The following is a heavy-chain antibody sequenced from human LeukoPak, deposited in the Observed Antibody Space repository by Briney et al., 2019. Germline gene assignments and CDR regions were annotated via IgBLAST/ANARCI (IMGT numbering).Heavy chain of an antibody. CDR3: ASGTCSGVSCPVDY. V-gene: IGHV3-30-3*01. J-gene: IGHJ4*02. Sequence: GGSLRLSCAASGFMSSNFAMHWVRQAPGKGLEWVAVISYDGSKKYYADSVKGRFTISRDNSKNTLYLQMNSLRPEDTAVYYCASGTCSGVSCPVDYWGQGTLVTVSS. CDR2: ISYDGSKK. D-gene: IGHD2-15*01. CDR1: GFMSSNFA.